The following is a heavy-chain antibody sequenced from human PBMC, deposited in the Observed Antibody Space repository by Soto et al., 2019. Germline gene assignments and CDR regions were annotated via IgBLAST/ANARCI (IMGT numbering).Heavy chain of an antibody. J-gene: IGHJ4*02. D-gene: IGHD3-22*01. CDR3: ASGAAFYYDTSRY. V-gene: IGHV3-30-3*01. CDR1: GFNFNIHA. Sequence: PGGSLRPSCAAPGFNFNIHALHWIRQAPGEGLEWVAVMSPGGNSQYYADSVKGRFTISRDTSKSTLYLQMTSLRPEDTAVYYCASGAAFYYDTSRYWGQGTLVTVSS. CDR2: MSPGGNSQ.